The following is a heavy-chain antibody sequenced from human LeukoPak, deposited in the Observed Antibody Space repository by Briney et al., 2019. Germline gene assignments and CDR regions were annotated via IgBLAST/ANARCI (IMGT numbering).Heavy chain of an antibody. J-gene: IGHJ4*02. Sequence: SETLSLTCTFSGGSISSYYWSWIRQSPGKGLEWIGYIYYTGSTNYNPSLKSRVTISVDTSKNQFSLKLSSVTAADTAVYYCARRSAYYYEDYWGQGTLVTVSS. CDR3: ARRSAYYYEDY. CDR2: IYYTGST. CDR1: GGSISSYY. D-gene: IGHD3-22*01. V-gene: IGHV4-59*08.